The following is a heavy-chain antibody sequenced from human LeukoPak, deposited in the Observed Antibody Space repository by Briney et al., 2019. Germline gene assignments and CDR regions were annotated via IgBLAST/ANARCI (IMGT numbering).Heavy chain of an antibody. D-gene: IGHD3-16*01. CDR2: IKEDGSEK. V-gene: IGHV3-7*03. J-gene: IGHJ4*02. CDR1: GFTISNYW. CDR3: ARTLRGGGALDY. Sequence: GGSLRLSCAASGFTISNYWLNWVRQAPGKGLEWVANIKEDGSEKYYVDSVKGRFTISRDNAKNSLFLQMNSLRAEDTAVYYCARTLRGGGALDYWGQGTLVTVSS.